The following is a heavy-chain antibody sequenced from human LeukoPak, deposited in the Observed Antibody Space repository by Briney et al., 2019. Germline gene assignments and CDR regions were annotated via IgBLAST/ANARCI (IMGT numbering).Heavy chain of an antibody. CDR2: ISAYNSNT. D-gene: IGHD6-13*01. V-gene: IGHV1-18*01. CDR1: GYSFTSYG. Sequence: ASVKVSCKASGYSFTSYGISWVRQAPGQGLEWMGWISAYNSNTNYAQNLQGRVTMTTDTSTSTVYLELRSLRSDDTAVYYCARAAGGGYFDFWGQGTLVTVSS. CDR3: ARAAGGGYFDF. J-gene: IGHJ4*02.